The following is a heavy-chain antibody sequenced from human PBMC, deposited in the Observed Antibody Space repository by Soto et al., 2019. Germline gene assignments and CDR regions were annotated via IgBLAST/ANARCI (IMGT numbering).Heavy chain of an antibody. CDR2: INPSAGIT. CDR1: GYTFTSHY. V-gene: IGHV1-46*01. Sequence: VSVEASCMASGYTFTSHYMHWVRQAPVQGLERMGLINPSAGITSYAQSFQGRVTMTRDTSTSTVFMDLSSLASEDTAIYYCATPSGYWGQVTLITVSS. J-gene: IGHJ4*02. CDR3: ATPSGY.